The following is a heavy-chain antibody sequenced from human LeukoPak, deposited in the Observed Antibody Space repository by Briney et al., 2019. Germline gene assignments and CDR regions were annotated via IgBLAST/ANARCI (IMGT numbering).Heavy chain of an antibody. Sequence: SQTLSLTCAISGDSVSSNSAAWNWIRQSPSRGLEWLGRTYYRSKWVNGYATSVKSRISINPDISANQFSLQLNSVTPEDTAVYYCARSRGAIVDYWGQGTLVTVSS. J-gene: IGHJ4*02. CDR3: ARSRGAIVDY. V-gene: IGHV6-1*01. CDR2: TYYRSKWVN. CDR1: GDSVSSNSAA.